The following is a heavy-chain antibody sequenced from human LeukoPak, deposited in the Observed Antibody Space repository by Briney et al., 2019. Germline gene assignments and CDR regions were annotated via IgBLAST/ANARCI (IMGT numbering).Heavy chain of an antibody. CDR2: INHSGSS. CDR1: GGSFRGFY. D-gene: IGHD2-21*02. CDR3: ARSHCGGDCYSSRWQILYGDYYYYMDV. Sequence: PSETLSLTCAVYGGSFRGFYWTWIRQSPGKGLEWIGEINHSGSSSYNPSLKSRIMISVDMSKNQFSLKVRSVTAADTAVYYCARSHCGGDCYSSRWQILYGDYYYYMDVWGTGTTVTVSS. J-gene: IGHJ6*03. V-gene: IGHV4-34*01.